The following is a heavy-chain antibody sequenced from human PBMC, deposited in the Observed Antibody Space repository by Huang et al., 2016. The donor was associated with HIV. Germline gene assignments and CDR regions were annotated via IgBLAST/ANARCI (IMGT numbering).Heavy chain of an antibody. V-gene: IGHV3-23*01. D-gene: IGHD3-3*01. CDR2: ITDGINNR. CDR1: GFTFSSYA. Sequence: EVLLLESGGGLVQPGGSLRLSCVASGFTFSSYAMSWVGQGPGKGREWCSGITDGINNRYYAHSVKCRVAVSRDDSTNTWYLQMNSLRAEDTAVYYCAKDADTSGYDVLGPFGSWGQGTLVTVSS. J-gene: IGHJ4*02. CDR3: AKDADTSGYDVLGPFGS.